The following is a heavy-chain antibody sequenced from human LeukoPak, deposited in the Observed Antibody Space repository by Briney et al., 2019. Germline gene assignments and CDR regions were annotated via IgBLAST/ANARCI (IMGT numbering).Heavy chain of an antibody. V-gene: IGHV3-30*18. J-gene: IGHJ4*02. CDR2: ISYDGSNK. CDR1: GFTFSSYG. CDR3: AKSRSDVVEY. Sequence: GGSLRLSCAASGFTFSSYGMHWVRQAPGKGLEWVAVISYDGSNKYYADSVKGRFTISRDNSKNTLYLQMNSLRAEDTAVYYCAKSRSDVVEYWGQGTLVTVSS. D-gene: IGHD3-3*01.